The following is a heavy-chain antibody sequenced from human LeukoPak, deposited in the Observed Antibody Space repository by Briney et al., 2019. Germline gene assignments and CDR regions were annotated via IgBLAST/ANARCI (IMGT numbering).Heavy chain of an antibody. CDR3: ARDVSSTSNREFDY. J-gene: IGHJ4*02. V-gene: IGHV1-2*06. CDR2: INANSGGT. CDR1: GYTFADYF. Sequence: ASVKVSCKTSGYTFADYFIHWVRQAPGQGLEWMGRINANSGGTYYEQKFQGRVTMTRDTSISTAYVEVNWLISDDTAIYYCARDVSSTSNREFDYWGQGTLVTVSS. D-gene: IGHD1-26*01.